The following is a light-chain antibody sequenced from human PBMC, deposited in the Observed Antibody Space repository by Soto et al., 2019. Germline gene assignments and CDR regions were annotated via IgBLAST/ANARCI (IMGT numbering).Light chain of an antibody. CDR2: EVS. CDR1: SSDVGGYNY. V-gene: IGLV2-14*01. CDR3: SSYTSSSTYV. Sequence: QSALTQPASVSGSPGQSITISCTGTSSDVGGYNYVSWYQQHPGKAPKLMIYEVSNRPSGVSNRFSGSKSDNTASLTISGLQDEDEADYYCSSYTSSSTYVFGTGTKLTVL. J-gene: IGLJ1*01.